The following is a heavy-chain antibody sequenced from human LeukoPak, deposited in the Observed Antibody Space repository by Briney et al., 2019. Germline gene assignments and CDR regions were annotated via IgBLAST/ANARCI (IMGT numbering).Heavy chain of an antibody. D-gene: IGHD3-10*01. V-gene: IGHV1-2*02. CDR1: GYRFTGYY. Sequence: GASVKVSCKASGYRFTGYYIHWVRQAPGQGLEWMAWINPNSGGTNYAQNFQGRVTVTRDTSVSTAYMEVNRLRSDDTAVYYCARDRRGYYDSGSYYPLIWGQGTLVTVSS. CDR3: ARDRRGYYDSGSYYPLI. J-gene: IGHJ4*02. CDR2: INPNSGGT.